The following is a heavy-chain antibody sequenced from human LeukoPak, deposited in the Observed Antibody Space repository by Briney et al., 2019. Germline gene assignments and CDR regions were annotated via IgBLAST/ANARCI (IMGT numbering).Heavy chain of an antibody. CDR2: IYTSGST. V-gene: IGHV4-4*07. Sequence: SETLSLTCTVSGGSISSYYLSWIRQPAGKGLEWIGRIYTSGSTNYNPSLKSRVTMSVDTSKNQFSLKLSSVTAADTAVYYCARGLPYSSSWSPVRRYYYYGMDVWGQGTTVTVSS. CDR1: GGSISSYY. CDR3: ARGLPYSSSWSPVRRYYYYGMDV. J-gene: IGHJ6*02. D-gene: IGHD6-13*01.